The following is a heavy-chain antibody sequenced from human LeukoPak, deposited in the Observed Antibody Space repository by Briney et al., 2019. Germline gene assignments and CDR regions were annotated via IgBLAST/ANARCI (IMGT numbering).Heavy chain of an antibody. CDR2: TIPIIGTA. D-gene: IGHD2-2*02. V-gene: IGHV1-69*13. CDR3: ARGYCSSTSCYSRQAYYFDY. CDR1: GGTFSSYA. Sequence: ASVKVCCKASGGTFSSYAISWVRQAPGQGLEWMGGTIPIIGTANYAQKFQGRVTITADESTSTAYMELSSLRSEDTAVYYCARGYCSSTSCYSRQAYYFDYWGQGTLVTVSS. J-gene: IGHJ4*02.